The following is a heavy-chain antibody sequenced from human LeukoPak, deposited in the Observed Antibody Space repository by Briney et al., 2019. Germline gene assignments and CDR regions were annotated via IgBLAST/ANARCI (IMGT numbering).Heavy chain of an antibody. Sequence: AGGSLRLSCAASGLTFSNYAMSWVRQAPGRGLEWVSTISGSGGSTYYADSVKGRFTISRDNSKNTLYLQMNSLRAEDTAVYYCARGFLEWLLYHWGQGTLVTVSS. CDR1: GLTFSNYA. CDR2: ISGSGGST. CDR3: ARGFLEWLLYH. J-gene: IGHJ5*02. D-gene: IGHD3-3*01. V-gene: IGHV3-23*01.